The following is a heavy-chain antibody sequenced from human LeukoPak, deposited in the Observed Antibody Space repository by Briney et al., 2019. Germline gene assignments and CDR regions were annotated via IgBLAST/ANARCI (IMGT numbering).Heavy chain of an antibody. V-gene: IGHV3-21*01. Sequence: PGGSLRLSCAASGFTFSSYRMNWVRQAPGKGLEWVSSISSSSSYIYYADSVKGRFTISRDNAKNSLYLQMNSLRAEDTAVYYCARFSPIAVAGIIDYWGQGTLVTVSS. D-gene: IGHD6-19*01. CDR2: ISSSSSYI. CDR3: ARFSPIAVAGIIDY. CDR1: GFTFSSYR. J-gene: IGHJ4*02.